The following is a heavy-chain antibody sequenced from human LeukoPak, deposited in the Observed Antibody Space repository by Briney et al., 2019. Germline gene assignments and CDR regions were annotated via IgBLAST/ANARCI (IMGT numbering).Heavy chain of an antibody. Sequence: SETLSLTCTVSGVSISSTVYYWAWIRQPPGKGLEWIGSISYSGSTYYSPSLKSRVTISVDTSKKQFSLKLSSVTAADTAVYYCARVTGYMIEDYFDYWGQGTLVTVSS. D-gene: IGHD3-22*01. CDR1: GVSISSTVYY. CDR2: ISYSGST. V-gene: IGHV4-39*07. J-gene: IGHJ4*02. CDR3: ARVTGYMIEDYFDY.